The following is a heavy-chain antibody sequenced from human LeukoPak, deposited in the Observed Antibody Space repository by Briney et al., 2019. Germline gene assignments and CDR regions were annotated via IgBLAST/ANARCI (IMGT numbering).Heavy chain of an antibody. V-gene: IGHV4-59*01. CDR3: ARVSVAEAHIDY. CDR1: GGSISSYY. CDR2: IYYSGST. D-gene: IGHD6-19*01. J-gene: IGHJ4*02. Sequence: PSETRSLTCTVSGGSISSYYWSWIRQPPGKGLEWIGYIYYSGSTNYNPSLKSRVTISVDTSKNQFSLKLSSVTAADTAVYYCARVSVAEAHIDYWGQGTLVTVSS.